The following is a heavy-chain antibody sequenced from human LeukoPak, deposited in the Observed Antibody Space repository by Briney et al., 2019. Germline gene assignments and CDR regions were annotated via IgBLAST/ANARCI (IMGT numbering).Heavy chain of an antibody. CDR3: AKDRSGSYAGY. J-gene: IGHJ4*02. D-gene: IGHD1-26*01. CDR2: ISGSGGST. V-gene: IGHV3-23*01. CDR1: GFTVSSNY. Sequence: GGSLRLSCAASGFTVSSNYMSWVRQAPGKGLEWVSAISGSGGSTYYADSVKGRFTISRDNSKNTLYLQMNSLRAEDTAVYYCAKDRSGSYAGYWGQGTLVTVSS.